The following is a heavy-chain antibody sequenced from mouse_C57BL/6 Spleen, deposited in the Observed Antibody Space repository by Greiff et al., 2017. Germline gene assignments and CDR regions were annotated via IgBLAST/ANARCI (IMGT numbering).Heavy chain of an antibody. V-gene: IGHV1-61*01. CDR3: ARGAMIFDY. J-gene: IGHJ2*01. CDR2: IYPSDSET. Sequence: QVQLKQPGAELVRPGSSVKLSCKASGYTFTSYWMDWVKQRPGQGLEWIGNIYPSDSETHYNQKFKDKATLTVDKSSSTAYMQLSSLTSEDSAVYYCARGAMIFDYWGQGTTLTVSS. D-gene: IGHD2-4*01. CDR1: GYTFTSYW.